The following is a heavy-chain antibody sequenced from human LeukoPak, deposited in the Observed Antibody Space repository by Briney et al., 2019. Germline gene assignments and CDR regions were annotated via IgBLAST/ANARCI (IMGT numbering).Heavy chain of an antibody. CDR1: GGSSSGYY. Sequence: SETLSLTCAVYGGSSSGYYWSWIRQPPGKGLEWIGEINHSGSTNYNPSLKSRVTISVDTSKNQFSLKLSSVTAADTAVYYCARAPSWYVFDYWGQGTLVTVSS. J-gene: IGHJ4*02. V-gene: IGHV4-34*01. D-gene: IGHD6-13*01. CDR3: ARAPSWYVFDY. CDR2: INHSGST.